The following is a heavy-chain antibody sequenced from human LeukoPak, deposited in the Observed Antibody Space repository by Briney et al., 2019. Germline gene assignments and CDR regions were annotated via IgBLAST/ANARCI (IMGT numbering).Heavy chain of an antibody. V-gene: IGHV1-69*06. CDR3: ATELGAQWPYDQLNNIGAFDI. CDR2: IIPIFGTA. D-gene: IGHD6-19*01. CDR1: GGTFSSYA. J-gene: IGHJ3*02. Sequence: ASVKVSCKASGGTFSSYAISWVRQAPGQGLEWMGGIIPIFGTANYAQKFQGRVTMTEDTSTDTAYMELSSLRSEDTAVYYCATELGAQWPYDQLNNIGAFDIWGQGTMVTVSS.